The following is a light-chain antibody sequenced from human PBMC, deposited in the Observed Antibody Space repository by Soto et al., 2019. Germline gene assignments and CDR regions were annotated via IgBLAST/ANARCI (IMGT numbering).Light chain of an antibody. CDR3: QHYLSSPWT. V-gene: IGKV1-5*01. Sequence: DIQMTQSPSTLSASVGDRVTITCRASQSISSWLAWYQQKPGKAPKLLIYDASSLESGVPSKFSGSGSGTEFTLTISCLQPDDFATYYSQHYLSSPWTFGQGTNVEIK. J-gene: IGKJ1*01. CDR1: QSISSW. CDR2: DAS.